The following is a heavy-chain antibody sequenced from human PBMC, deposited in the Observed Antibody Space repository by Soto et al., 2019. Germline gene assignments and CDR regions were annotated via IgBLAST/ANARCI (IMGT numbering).Heavy chain of an antibody. CDR1: GFTFSNYW. CDR2: IKQDGSQQ. CDR3: GGGTAFDF. V-gene: IGHV3-7*01. J-gene: IGHJ4*02. Sequence: EVHLVESGGGLVQPGGSLRLSCAASGFTFSNYWMNWVRQAPGKGLAWVANIKQDGSQQYYLDSVKGRFTVSRDNAKNALDLQMNSLRADDTAVYYCGGGTAFDFWGQGNLVTVSS. D-gene: IGHD1-1*01.